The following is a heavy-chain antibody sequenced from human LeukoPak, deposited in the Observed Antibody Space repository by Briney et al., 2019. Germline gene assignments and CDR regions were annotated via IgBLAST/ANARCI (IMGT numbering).Heavy chain of an antibody. Sequence: KTGGSLRLSCAASGFTFSSYTMHWVRQAPGKGLEWVSSISTSSTYIYYADSVKGRFTISRDNAKNSLYLQMNSLRAEDTAVYYCATGYTSGWHADFDYWGQGTLVTVSS. CDR3: ATGYTSGWHADFDY. CDR2: ISTSSTYI. D-gene: IGHD6-19*01. CDR1: GFTFSSYT. V-gene: IGHV3-21*01. J-gene: IGHJ4*02.